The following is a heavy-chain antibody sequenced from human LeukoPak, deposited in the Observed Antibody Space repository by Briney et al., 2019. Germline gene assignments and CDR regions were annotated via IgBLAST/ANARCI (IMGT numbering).Heavy chain of an antibody. D-gene: IGHD1-20*01. CDR3: ARRITGTTSDSFDY. V-gene: IGHV4-39*01. CDR1: GGSISSSSYY. CDR2: INYSGST. J-gene: IGHJ4*02. Sequence: SETLSLTCTVSGGSISSSSYYWGWIRQPPGKGLEWIGSINYSGSTYYNPSLKSRVTISVDTSKNQFSLKLSSVTAADTAVYYCARRITGTTSDSFDYWGQGTLVTVSS.